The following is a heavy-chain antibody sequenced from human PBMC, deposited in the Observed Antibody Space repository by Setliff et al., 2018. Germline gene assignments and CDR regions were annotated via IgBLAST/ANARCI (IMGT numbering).Heavy chain of an antibody. CDR2: INDSGNT. V-gene: IGHV4-34*01. CDR3: RYWSGYYNNDY. J-gene: IGHJ4*02. D-gene: IGHD3-3*01. Sequence: SETLSLTCTVYGGSFTNYYWGWIRQSPAKGLEWIGEINDSGNTNYSPSLKSRLTISIDASTNQFSLKLYSVTAADTAVYYCRYWSGYYNNDYWGQGTLVTVSS. CDR1: GGSFTNYY.